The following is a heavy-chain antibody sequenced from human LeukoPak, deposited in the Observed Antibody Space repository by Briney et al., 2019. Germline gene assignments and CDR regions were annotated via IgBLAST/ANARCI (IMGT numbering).Heavy chain of an antibody. Sequence: GGSLRLSCAASGFTFSSYSMNWVRQAPGKGLEWVSYISSSSSTIYYTDSVKGRFTISRDNAKNSLYLQMNSLRAEDTAVYYCARRASGYDWGGHFDYWGQGTLVTVSS. CDR1: GFTFSSYS. CDR3: ARRASGYDWGGHFDY. V-gene: IGHV3-48*01. D-gene: IGHD5-12*01. CDR2: ISSSSSTI. J-gene: IGHJ4*02.